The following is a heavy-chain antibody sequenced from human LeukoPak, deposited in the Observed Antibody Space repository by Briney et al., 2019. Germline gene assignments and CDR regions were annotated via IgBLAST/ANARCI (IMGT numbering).Heavy chain of an antibody. CDR3: ASDPLKHIVVVTAINYYYGMDV. V-gene: IGHV1-69*13. D-gene: IGHD2-21*02. CDR1: GGTFSSYA. J-gene: IGHJ6*02. Sequence: SVKVSCKASGGTFSSYAISWVRQAPGQGLEWMGGIIPIFGTANYAQKFQGRVTITADESTSTAYMELSSLRSEDAAVYYCASDPLKHIVVVTAINYYYGMDVWGQGTTVTVSS. CDR2: IIPIFGTA.